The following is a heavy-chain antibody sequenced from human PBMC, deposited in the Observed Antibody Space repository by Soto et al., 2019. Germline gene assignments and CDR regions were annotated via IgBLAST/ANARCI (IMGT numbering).Heavy chain of an antibody. J-gene: IGHJ4*01. D-gene: IGHD2-15*01. CDR1: GFTFSSYA. CDR3: ARDSLGGVAATQGFDY. CDR2: ISYDGSNK. Sequence: GGSLRLSCAASGFTFSSYAMHWVRQAPGKGLEWVAVISYDGSNKYYADSVKGRFTISRDNSKNTLYLQMNSLRAEDTAVYYCARDSLGGVAATQGFDYWGHGTLVTVSS. V-gene: IGHV3-30-3*01.